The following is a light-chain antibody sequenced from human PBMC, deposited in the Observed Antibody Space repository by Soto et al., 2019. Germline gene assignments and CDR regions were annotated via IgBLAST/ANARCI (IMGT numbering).Light chain of an antibody. CDR1: RSLVYSDGNTY. V-gene: IGKV2-30*01. Sequence: DAVMTQSPLSLSVTVGQPASISCRSSRSLVYSDGNTYLAWLQQRPGQSPRRLIYKVSYRDSGVPDRFSGSGSGTDFTLKSSRVEAEDVGIYYCRQGTHWPRTFGQGTKLEIE. CDR3: RQGTHWPRT. J-gene: IGKJ2*01. CDR2: KVS.